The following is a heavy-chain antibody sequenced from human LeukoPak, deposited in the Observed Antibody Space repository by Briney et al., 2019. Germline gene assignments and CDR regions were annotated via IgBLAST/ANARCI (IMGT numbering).Heavy chain of an antibody. V-gene: IGHV3-21*01. CDR3: ARDGDCSGGSCYWNYYYYGMDV. Sequence: GGSLRLSSAASGFTFSSYSMNWVRQAPGKGLEWVSSISSSSSYIYYADSVKGRFTISRDNAKNSLYLQMNSLRAEDTAVYYCARDGDCSGGSCYWNYYYYGMDVWGQGTTVTVSS. CDR2: ISSSSSYI. J-gene: IGHJ6*02. D-gene: IGHD2-15*01. CDR1: GFTFSSYS.